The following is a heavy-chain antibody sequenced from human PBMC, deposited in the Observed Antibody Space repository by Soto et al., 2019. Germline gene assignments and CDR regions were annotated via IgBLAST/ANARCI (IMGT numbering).Heavy chain of an antibody. CDR2: ISSSSSTI. CDR1: GFTLSSYS. Sequence: GGSLRLSCAASGFTLSSYSMNWVRQAPGKGLEWVSYISSSSSTIYYADSVKGRFTISRDNAKNSLYLQMNSLRAEDTAVYYCAKEVRSMIVVVITSFDYWGQGTLVTVSS. CDR3: AKEVRSMIVVVITSFDY. J-gene: IGHJ4*02. V-gene: IGHV3-48*01. D-gene: IGHD3-22*01.